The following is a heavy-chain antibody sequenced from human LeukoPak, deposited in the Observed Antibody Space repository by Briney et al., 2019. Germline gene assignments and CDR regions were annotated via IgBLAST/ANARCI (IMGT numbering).Heavy chain of an antibody. J-gene: IGHJ3*02. V-gene: IGHV3-48*03. CDR2: ISSSGSTI. Sequence: SGGSLRLSCAASGFTFSSYEMHWVRQAPGKGLEWVSYISSSGSTIYYADSVKGRFTISRDNAKNSLSLQMNSLRAEDTAVYYCASIYSDYAFDIWGQGTLVTV. D-gene: IGHD5-12*01. CDR3: ASIYSDYAFDI. CDR1: GFTFSSYE.